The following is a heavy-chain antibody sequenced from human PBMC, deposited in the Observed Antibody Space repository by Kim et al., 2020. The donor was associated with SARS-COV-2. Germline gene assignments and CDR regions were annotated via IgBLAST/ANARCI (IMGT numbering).Heavy chain of an antibody. Sequence: GGSLRLSCAASGFTFSSYGMHWVRQAPGKGLEWVAVISYDGSNKYYADSVKGRFTISRDNSKNTLYLQMNSLRAEDTAVYYCATTYLGSYCVHWGQGTLVTVSS. J-gene: IGHJ4*02. CDR3: ATTYLGSYCVH. CDR1: GFTFSSYG. D-gene: IGHD2-21*01. V-gene: IGHV3-30*03. CDR2: ISYDGSNK.